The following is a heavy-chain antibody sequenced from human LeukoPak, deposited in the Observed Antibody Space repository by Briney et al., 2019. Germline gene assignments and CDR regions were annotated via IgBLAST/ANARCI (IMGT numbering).Heavy chain of an antibody. Sequence: GGSLRLSCAASGFTFSSSAMTWVRQAPGKGLEWVSAISDNGGGTFYIDSVKGRFTISRDSSKNMLYLQMNSLRADDTALYYCAKRSSMGAFDIWGQGTMVTVSS. CDR2: ISDNGGGT. V-gene: IGHV3-23*01. D-gene: IGHD1-26*01. CDR3: AKRSSMGAFDI. CDR1: GFTFSSSA. J-gene: IGHJ3*02.